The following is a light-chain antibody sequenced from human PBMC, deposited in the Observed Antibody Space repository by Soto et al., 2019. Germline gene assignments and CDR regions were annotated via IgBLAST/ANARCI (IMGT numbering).Light chain of an antibody. J-gene: IGKJ1*01. CDR2: GAY. CDR3: QQYGSSQWT. V-gene: IGKV3-20*01. CDR1: QSVRSNY. Sequence: EIVLTQSPGTLSLSPGERATLSCRASQSVRSNYLAWYQQTPGQAPRLLIHGAYSRATGSPDRFSGSGSGTDFNLTISRLEPEDFAVYYCQQYGSSQWTFGQGTKVEIK.